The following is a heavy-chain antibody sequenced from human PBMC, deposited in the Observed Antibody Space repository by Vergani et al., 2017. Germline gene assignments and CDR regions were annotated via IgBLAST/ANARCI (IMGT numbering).Heavy chain of an antibody. D-gene: IGHD1-26*01. CDR3: ARDTSGSYSPGGHDY. V-gene: IGHV4-38-2*02. J-gene: IGHJ4*02. CDR2: IYHSGST. Sequence: QVQLQESGPGLVKPSETLSLTCTVSGYSISSGYYWGWIRQPPGKGLEWIGSIYHSGSTYYNPSLKSRVTISVDTSKNQFSLKLSSVTAADTAVYYCARDTSGSYSPGGHDYWGQGTLVTVSS. CDR1: GYSISSGYY.